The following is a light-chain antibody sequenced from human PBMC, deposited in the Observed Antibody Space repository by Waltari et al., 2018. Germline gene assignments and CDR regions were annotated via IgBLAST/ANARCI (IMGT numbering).Light chain of an antibody. V-gene: IGLV2-14*01. CDR3: AAHTSRGTWV. CDR2: EVK. J-gene: IGLJ3*02. CDR1: SSDVGYSNY. Sequence: QSALTQPASVSGSPGQSITISCTGTSSDVGYSNYVSWYQQFPGKVPIVLISEVKIRPSVVSNRFSASKSGNTASLTISGLQSEDEADYYCAAHTSRGTWVFGGGTKVTVL.